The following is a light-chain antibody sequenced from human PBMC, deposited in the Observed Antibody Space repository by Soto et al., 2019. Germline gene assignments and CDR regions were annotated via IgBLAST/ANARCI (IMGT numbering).Light chain of an antibody. J-gene: IGKJ2*01. CDR3: LQLNSYPYT. CDR1: QGISSY. CDR2: AAS. V-gene: IGKV1-9*01. Sequence: DIQLTQSPPFLSASVGDRVTFTCRASQGISSYLAWYQQKPGKAPKLLISAASTLQSGVPSRFSGSESGTEFTLTISNLQAEDFATYYCLQLNSYPYTFGQGTKLEIK.